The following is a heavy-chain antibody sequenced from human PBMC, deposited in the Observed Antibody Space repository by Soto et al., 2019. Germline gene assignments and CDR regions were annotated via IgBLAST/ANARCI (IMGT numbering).Heavy chain of an antibody. J-gene: IGHJ4*02. CDR2: ISFDGSNK. D-gene: IGHD3-22*01. CDR3: ARVNGYYRNSLDS. V-gene: IGHV3-30-3*01. Sequence: QVQLVESGGGVVQPGRSLRLTCAASGFTFNSYAMHWVRQAPGKGLEWVAVISFDGSNKYYADPVKGRFTISRDNSKNTLYLQMNSLRAEDTAVFYCARVNGYYRNSLDSWGQGTLVTVSS. CDR1: GFTFNSYA.